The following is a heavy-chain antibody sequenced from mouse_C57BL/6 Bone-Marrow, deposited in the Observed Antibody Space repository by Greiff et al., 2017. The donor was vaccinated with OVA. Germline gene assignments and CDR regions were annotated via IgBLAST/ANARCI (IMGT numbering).Heavy chain of an antibody. D-gene: IGHD3-2*02. V-gene: IGHV2-2*01. J-gene: IGHJ2*01. CDR3: ASQTAQLFYYFDY. CDR1: GFSLTSYG. CDR2: IWSGGST. Sequence: QVQLQQSGPGLVQPSQSLSITCTVSGFSLTSYGVHWVRQSPGKGLEWLGVIWSGGSTDYNAAFISRLSISKDNSKSQVFFKMNSLQADDTAIYYCASQTAQLFYYFDYWGQGTTLTVSS.